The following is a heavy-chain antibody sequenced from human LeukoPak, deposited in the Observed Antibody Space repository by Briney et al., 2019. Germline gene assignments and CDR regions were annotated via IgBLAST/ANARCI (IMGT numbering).Heavy chain of an antibody. CDR1: GGSISSSSYY. V-gene: IGHV4-39*07. CDR3: ARHPKLGYCTNGVCYTPWFDP. J-gene: IGHJ5*02. D-gene: IGHD2-8*01. Sequence: SETLSLTCTVSGGSISSSSYYWGWIRQPPGKGLEWIGSIYYSGSTYYNPSLKSRVTISVDTSKNQFSLKLSSVTAADTAVYYCARHPKLGYCTNGVCYTPWFDPWGQGTLVTVSS. CDR2: IYYSGST.